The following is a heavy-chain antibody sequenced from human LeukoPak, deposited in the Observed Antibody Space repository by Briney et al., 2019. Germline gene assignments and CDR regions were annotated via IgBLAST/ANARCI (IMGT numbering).Heavy chain of an antibody. CDR1: GFTFSSYN. V-gene: IGHV3-21*01. J-gene: IGHJ4*02. CDR2: ISTSSSYI. CDR3: ARDRDWNSGFDY. D-gene: IGHD1-7*01. Sequence: SGGSLRLSCAASGFTFSSYNMKWVRQAPGKGLEWVSSISTSSSYIYYADSVKGRFTISRDNAKNSLNLQMNSLRVEDTAVYYCARDRDWNSGFDYWGQGTLVTVSS.